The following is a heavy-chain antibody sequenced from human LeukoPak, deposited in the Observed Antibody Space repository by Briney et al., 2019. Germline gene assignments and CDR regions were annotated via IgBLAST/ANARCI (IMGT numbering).Heavy chain of an antibody. CDR3: ARPWIQLWLEDAFDV. V-gene: IGHV3-23*01. CDR2: ISGSGGST. J-gene: IGHJ3*01. Sequence: GGSLRLSCVASGFTFSSYAMSWVRQAPGKGLEWVSGISGSGGSTYYADSVKGRFTISRDNSKSTLYLQMNSLRAEDTAVYYCARPWIQLWLEDAFDVWGQGTMVTVSS. D-gene: IGHD5-18*01. CDR1: GFTFSSYA.